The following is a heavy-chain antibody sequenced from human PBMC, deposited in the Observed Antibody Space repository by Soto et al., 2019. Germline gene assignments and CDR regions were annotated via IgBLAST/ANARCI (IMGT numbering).Heavy chain of an antibody. J-gene: IGHJ3*02. CDR1: GFTFDDYA. Sequence: GGSLRLSCAASGFTFDDYAMHWVRQAPGKGLEWVSGISWNSGSIGYADSVKGRFTISRDNAKNSLYLQMNSLRAEDTALYYCAKVRDSDDAFDILGQGTMVTVSS. CDR2: ISWNSGSI. CDR3: AKVRDSDDAFDI. D-gene: IGHD2-21*02. V-gene: IGHV3-9*01.